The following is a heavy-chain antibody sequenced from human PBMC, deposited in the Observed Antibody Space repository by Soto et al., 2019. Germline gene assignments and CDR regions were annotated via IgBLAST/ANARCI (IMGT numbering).Heavy chain of an antibody. CDR1: GFTFSSYS. V-gene: IGHV3-48*01. J-gene: IGHJ4*02. Sequence: GGSLRLSCAASGFTFSSYSMNWVRQAPGKGLEWVSYISSSSSTIYYADSVKGRFTISRDNAKNSLYLQMNSLRAEDTAVYYCARDLMGSGWGIFDYWGQGTLVTVSS. D-gene: IGHD6-19*01. CDR2: ISSSSSTI. CDR3: ARDLMGSGWGIFDY.